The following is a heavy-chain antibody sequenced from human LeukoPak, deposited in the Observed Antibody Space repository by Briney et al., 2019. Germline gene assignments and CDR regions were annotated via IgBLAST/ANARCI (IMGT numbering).Heavy chain of an antibody. V-gene: IGHV4-59*01. CDR2: IYDSGST. CDR1: GGSITGYY. D-gene: IGHD3-22*01. Sequence: SETLSLTCTVSGGSITGYYWSWIRQPPGKGLEWIRYIYDSGSTEYKPSLKSRVTISVDTSKNQFSLKLTSVTAADTAVYYCARGRGQPDYDSSGYFDYWGQGSLVTVSS. CDR3: ARGRGQPDYDSSGYFDY. J-gene: IGHJ4*02.